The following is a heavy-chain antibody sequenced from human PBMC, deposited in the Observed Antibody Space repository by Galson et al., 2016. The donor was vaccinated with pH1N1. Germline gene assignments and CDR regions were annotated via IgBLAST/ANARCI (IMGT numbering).Heavy chain of an antibody. V-gene: IGHV1-69*13. Sequence: SVKVSCKASGGTFSSYAINWVRQAPGQGLEWMGGIIPIFGTANYAQKFQGRVTITADESTSTAYMELSSPRSEDPAGYYCASPSRPPREIHLWSPNDAFDIWGQGTMVTVSS. CDR1: GGTFSSYA. J-gene: IGHJ3*02. CDR2: IIPIFGTA. CDR3: ASPSRPPREIHLWSPNDAFDI. D-gene: IGHD5-18*01.